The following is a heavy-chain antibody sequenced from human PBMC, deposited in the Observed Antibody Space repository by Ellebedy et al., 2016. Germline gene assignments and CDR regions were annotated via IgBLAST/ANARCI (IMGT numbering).Heavy chain of an antibody. V-gene: IGHV1-46*01. CDR1: GYTFSDYY. Sequence: ASVKVSXKASGYTFSDYYISWVRQAPGQGLEWMGIINTSGGSTSYAERFQGRVTMTRDTSTSTVYMELSSLRSEDTAVYYCARGVAATAGKDWFNPWGQGTLVTVSS. CDR2: INTSGGST. CDR3: ARGVAATAGKDWFNP. J-gene: IGHJ5*02. D-gene: IGHD6-13*01.